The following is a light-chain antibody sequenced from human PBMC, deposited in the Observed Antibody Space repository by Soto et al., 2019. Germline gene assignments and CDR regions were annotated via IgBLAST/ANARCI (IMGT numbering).Light chain of an antibody. Sequence: DIQMTQSPSTLSASVGDRVTITCRASQSISSWLAWYQQKPGQAPKRLIYAASSLQSGVPSRFSGSGSGTEFTLTISSLQHEDFATYSCLQHNSYPWTFCQGSKV. J-gene: IGKJ1*01. CDR1: QSISSW. CDR3: LQHNSYPWT. CDR2: AAS. V-gene: IGKV1-5*01.